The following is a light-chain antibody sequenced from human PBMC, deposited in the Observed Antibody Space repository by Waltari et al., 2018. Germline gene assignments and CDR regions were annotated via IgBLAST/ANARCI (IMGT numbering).Light chain of an antibody. CDR3: QQYYTTPWT. CDR2: WAS. Sequence: DIVMTQSPDSLAVSLGERATINCESSQSVLYSSNNKNYLAWYQQKPGQPPKLLIYWASTRDSGVPDRFSGSGSGTDFTISISSLQAEDVAFYYCQQYYTTPWTFGQGTKVEIK. J-gene: IGKJ1*01. V-gene: IGKV4-1*01. CDR1: QSVLYSSNNKNY.